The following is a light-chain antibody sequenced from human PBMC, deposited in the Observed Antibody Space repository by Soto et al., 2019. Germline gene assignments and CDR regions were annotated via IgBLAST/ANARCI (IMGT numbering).Light chain of an antibody. Sequence: EIVMTQSPAILSVSPGETGTLSCRASQDIGTKLAWYQQKPGQAPRLLMYDVSTRASAAPARFSGSGSGSEFTLTINSLQSEDFAIYFCQQYYHWRTFGQGTKVDIK. J-gene: IGKJ1*01. CDR1: QDIGTK. CDR3: QQYYHWRT. V-gene: IGKV3-15*01. CDR2: DVS.